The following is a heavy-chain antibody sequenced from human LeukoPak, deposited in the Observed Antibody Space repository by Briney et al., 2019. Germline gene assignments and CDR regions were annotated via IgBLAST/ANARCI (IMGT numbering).Heavy chain of an antibody. CDR2: IIPIFGTA. D-gene: IGHD3-16*02. J-gene: IGHJ4*02. CDR3: ARVRATYYDYVWGSYRSFPFDY. Sequence: SVKVSCKASGGTFSSYAISWVRQAPRQGLEWMGGIIPIFGTANYAQKFQGRVTITADESTSTAYMELSSLRSEDTAVYYCARVRATYYDYVWGSYRSFPFDYWGQGTLVTVSS. V-gene: IGHV1-69*01. CDR1: GGTFSSYA.